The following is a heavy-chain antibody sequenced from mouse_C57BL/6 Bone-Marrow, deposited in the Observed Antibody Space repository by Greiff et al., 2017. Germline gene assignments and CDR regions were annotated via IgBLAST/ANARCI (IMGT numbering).Heavy chain of an antibody. D-gene: IGHD4-1*01. CDR1: GFTFSSYA. CDR2: ISDGGSYT. Sequence: EVQLVESGGGLVKPGGSLKLSCAASGFTFSSYAMSWVRQTPEKRLEWVATISDGGSYTYYPDNVKGRFTISRDNAKNNLYLQMSHLKSDDTAMYYCAIDGELYAMDYWGQGTSVTVSS. CDR3: AIDGELYAMDY. J-gene: IGHJ4*01. V-gene: IGHV5-4*01.